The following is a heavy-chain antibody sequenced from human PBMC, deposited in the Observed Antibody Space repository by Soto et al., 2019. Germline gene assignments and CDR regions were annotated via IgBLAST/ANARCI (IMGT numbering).Heavy chain of an antibody. V-gene: IGHV2-5*02. CDR1: GFSLSTSGVG. J-gene: IGHJ4*02. D-gene: IGHD3-16*01. CDR3: AHKGWGDRLLDY. CDR2: MYWDDAK. Sequence: QITLKESGPTLVKPTQTLTLTCTFSGFSLSTSGVGVGWIRQPPGKALEWLALMYWDDAKEYSPSLKGRLPITQDTSNNRVVPIMTNMDPGDTATYYCAHKGWGDRLLDYWGQGTLVTVSS.